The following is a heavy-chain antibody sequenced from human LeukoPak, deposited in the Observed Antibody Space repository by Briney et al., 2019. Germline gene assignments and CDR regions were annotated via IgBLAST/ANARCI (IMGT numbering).Heavy chain of an antibody. J-gene: IGHJ4*02. D-gene: IGHD5-18*01. CDR2: IYYSGST. Sequence: SETLSLTCTVSGGSVSSGSYYWRWIRQPPGKGLEWIGYIYYSGSTNYNPSLKSRVTISVDTSKNQFSLKLSSVTAADTAVYYCARAGSGYSYGYTDYWGQGTLVTVSS. V-gene: IGHV4-61*01. CDR1: GGSVSSGSYY. CDR3: ARAGSGYSYGYTDY.